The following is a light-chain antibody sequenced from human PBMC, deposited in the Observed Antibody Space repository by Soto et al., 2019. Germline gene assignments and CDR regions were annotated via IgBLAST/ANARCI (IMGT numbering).Light chain of an antibody. CDR2: DAS. Sequence: EIVLTQSPATLSLSPGERATLSCRASQSVSSYLAWYQQKPGQAPRLLIYDASNRATGMPARFSGSGSGTDFTLTISSLGPEDFAVYYCQQRSNWPPYTVGQGTKLEIK. CDR1: QSVSSY. V-gene: IGKV3-11*01. J-gene: IGKJ2*01. CDR3: QQRSNWPPYT.